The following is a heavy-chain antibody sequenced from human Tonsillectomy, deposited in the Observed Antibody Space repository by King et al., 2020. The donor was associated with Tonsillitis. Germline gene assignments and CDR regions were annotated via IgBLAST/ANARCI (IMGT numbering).Heavy chain of an antibody. CDR1: GGSISSGGYS. D-gene: IGHD3-3*01. CDR2: IYHSGST. J-gene: IGHJ6*02. CDR3: ASSVGDFWSGYYRYYYGMDV. V-gene: IGHV4-30-2*01. Sequence: LQLQESGSGLVKPSQTLSLTCAVSGGSISSGGYSWSWIRQPPGKGLEWIGYIYHSGSTYYNPSLKSRVTISVDRSKNQFSLKLSSVTAADTAVYYCASSVGDFWSGYYRYYYGMDVWGQGTTVTVSS.